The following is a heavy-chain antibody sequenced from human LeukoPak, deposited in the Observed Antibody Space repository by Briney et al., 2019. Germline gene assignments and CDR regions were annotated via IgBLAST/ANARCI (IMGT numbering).Heavy chain of an antibody. V-gene: IGHV3-48*03. J-gene: IGHJ3*02. Sequence: PGGSLRLSCAASGFTFSSYEMNWVRQAPGKGLEWVSYISSSGSTIYYADSVKGRFTISRDNAKNSLYLQMNSLRAEDTAVYYCASPYYDSSGYPEAAFDIWGQGTMVTVSS. CDR1: GFTFSSYE. D-gene: IGHD3-22*01. CDR2: ISSSGSTI. CDR3: ASPYYDSSGYPEAAFDI.